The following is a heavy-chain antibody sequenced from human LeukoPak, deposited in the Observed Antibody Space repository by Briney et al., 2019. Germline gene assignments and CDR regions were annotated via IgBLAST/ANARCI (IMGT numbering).Heavy chain of an antibody. D-gene: IGHD6-6*01. CDR2: IKQDGSEK. CDR1: GFTFSSYA. V-gene: IGHV3-7*01. CDR3: ARDRVAARQWGYYYYMDV. J-gene: IGHJ6*03. Sequence: GGSLRLSCTASGFTFSSYAMSWVRQAPGKGLEWVANIKQDGSEKYYVDSVKGRFTISRDNAKNSLYLQMNSLRAEDTAVYYCARDRVAARQWGYYYYMDVWAKGPRSPSP.